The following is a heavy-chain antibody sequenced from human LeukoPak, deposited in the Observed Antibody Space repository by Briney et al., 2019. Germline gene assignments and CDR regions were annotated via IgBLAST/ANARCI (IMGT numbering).Heavy chain of an antibody. CDR2: IIPIFGTA. V-gene: IGHV1-69*05. CDR1: GGTFTSYA. D-gene: IGHD1-26*01. Sequence: ASVKVSCKASGGTFTSYAISWVRQAPGQGLEWMGRIIPIFGTANYAQKFQGRVTITTDESTRTAYMELSSLRSEDTAVYYCARYLVGASHFDIWGQGTMVTVSS. J-gene: IGHJ3*02. CDR3: ARYLVGASHFDI.